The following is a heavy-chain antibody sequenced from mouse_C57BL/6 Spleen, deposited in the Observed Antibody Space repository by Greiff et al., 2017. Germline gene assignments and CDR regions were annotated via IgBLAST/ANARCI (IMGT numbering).Heavy chain of an antibody. CDR2: ISYDGSN. D-gene: IGHD2-4*01. CDR3: ARAGYDYAFAY. CDR1: GYSITSGYY. V-gene: IGHV3-6*01. J-gene: IGHJ3*01. Sequence: EVHLVESGPGLVKPSQSLSLTCSVTGYSITSGYYWNWIRQFPGNKLEWMGYISYDGSNNYNPSLKNRISITRDTSKNQFFLKLNSVTTEDTATYYCARAGYDYAFAYWGQGTLVTVSA.